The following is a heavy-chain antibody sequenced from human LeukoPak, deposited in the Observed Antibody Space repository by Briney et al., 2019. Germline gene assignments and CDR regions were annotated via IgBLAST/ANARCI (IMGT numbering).Heavy chain of an antibody. CDR3: ARDVGMGTTY. CDR2: LYSGGDT. CDR1: GFSVSTNY. Sequence: GGSLRLSCAASGFSVSTNYMNWVRQAPGKGLEWVSVLYSGGDTYYADSVKGRFTASRDNSKNTLYLQMNSLRADDTAVYYCARDVGMGTTYWGQGTLVTVSS. J-gene: IGHJ4*02. D-gene: IGHD5-24*01. V-gene: IGHV3-53*01.